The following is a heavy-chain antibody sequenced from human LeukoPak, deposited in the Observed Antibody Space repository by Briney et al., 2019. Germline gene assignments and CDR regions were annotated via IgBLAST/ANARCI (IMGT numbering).Heavy chain of an antibody. D-gene: IGHD3-10*01. CDR1: GFSFSSYW. CDR3: ARLSAYYYGSFFYYYMDV. V-gene: IGHV3-7*01. Sequence: GGSLRLSCEGSGFSFSSYWMTWVRQSPGKGPEWVANIKQDESETYTVDSVKGRFTISRDNAKNSVYLHMNSLRAEDTALYYCARLSAYYYGSFFYYYMDVWGKGTTVTVSS. CDR2: IKQDESET. J-gene: IGHJ6*03.